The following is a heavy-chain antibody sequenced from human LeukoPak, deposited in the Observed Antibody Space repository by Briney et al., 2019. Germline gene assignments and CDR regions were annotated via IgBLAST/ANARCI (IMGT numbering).Heavy chain of an antibody. Sequence: ASVKVSCKASGYTFTSYGISWVRQATGQGLEWMGWMNPNSGNTGYAQKFQGRVTMTRNTSISTAYMELSSLRSEDTAVYYCARVRRGSSWIGFDYWGQGTLVTVSS. CDR3: ARVRRGSSWIGFDY. CDR2: MNPNSGNT. V-gene: IGHV1-8*02. J-gene: IGHJ4*02. D-gene: IGHD6-13*01. CDR1: GYTFTSYG.